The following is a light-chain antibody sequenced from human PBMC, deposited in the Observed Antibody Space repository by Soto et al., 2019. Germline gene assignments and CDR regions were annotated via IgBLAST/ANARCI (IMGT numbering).Light chain of an antibody. V-gene: IGKV1-9*01. CDR2: AAS. CDR1: QGISSD. CDR3: QHLNNYPPYT. J-gene: IGKJ2*01. Sequence: DIQLTQSPSFLSASVGDRVTITCRASQGISSDLAWYQQKPGKAPKLLIYAASTLQSGVPSRFSGSGSGTDFTLTISSLQPEDLATYCCQHLNNYPPYTFGQGTKVDSK.